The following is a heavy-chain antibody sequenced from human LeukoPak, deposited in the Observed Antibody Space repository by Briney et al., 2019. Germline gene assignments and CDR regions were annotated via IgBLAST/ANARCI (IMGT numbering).Heavy chain of an antibody. Sequence: PSETLSLTCTFSGGPISSYHWNWIRQTPGKGLEWIGYMYYTGVSNYNPSLKSRVAISVDSSKNQFSLKVTSVTAADTAIYYCTTIKRGDIFGYFDFWGQGALVTVSS. CDR2: MYYTGVS. V-gene: IGHV4-59*01. CDR3: TTIKRGDIFGYFDF. J-gene: IGHJ4*02. D-gene: IGHD5-18*01. CDR1: GGPISSYH.